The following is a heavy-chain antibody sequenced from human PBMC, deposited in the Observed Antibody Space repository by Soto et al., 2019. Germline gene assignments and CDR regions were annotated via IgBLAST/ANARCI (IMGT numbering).Heavy chain of an antibody. J-gene: IGHJ4*02. CDR2: ISSSSTI. D-gene: IGHD3-22*01. Sequence: GGSLSLSCAASGFTFSSYSMNWVRQAPGKGLEWVSYISSSSTIYYADSVKGRFTISRDNAKNSLYLQMNSLRDEDTAVYYCARDGDSSGYYHGAFDYWGQGTLVTVSS. CDR3: ARDGDSSGYYHGAFDY. CDR1: GFTFSSYS. V-gene: IGHV3-48*02.